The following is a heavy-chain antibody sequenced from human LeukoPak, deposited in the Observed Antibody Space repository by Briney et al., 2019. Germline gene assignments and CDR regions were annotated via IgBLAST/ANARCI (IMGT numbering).Heavy chain of an antibody. J-gene: IGHJ5*02. Sequence: SGTLSLTCAVSGGSISSSNWWSWVRQPPGKGLEWIGEIYHSGSTNYNPSLKSRVTISVDKSKNQFSLKLSSVTAADTAVYYCARKRYYYDGSDLNWFDPWGQGTLVTVSS. CDR2: IYHSGST. CDR3: ARKRYYYDGSDLNWFDP. D-gene: IGHD3-22*01. CDR1: GGSISSSNW. V-gene: IGHV4-4*02.